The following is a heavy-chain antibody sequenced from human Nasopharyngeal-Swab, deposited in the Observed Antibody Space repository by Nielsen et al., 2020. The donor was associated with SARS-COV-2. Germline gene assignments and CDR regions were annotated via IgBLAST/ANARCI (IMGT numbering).Heavy chain of an antibody. CDR2: ISGSGGST. CDR1: GFTFSSYA. D-gene: IGHD6-19*01. CDR3: ASARRVAGPVAFDI. V-gene: IGHV3-23*01. Sequence: GESLKISCAASGFTFSSYAMSWVRQAPGKGLEWVSAISGSGGSTYYADSVKGRFTISRDNSKNTLYLQMNSLRSEDTAVYYCASARRVAGPVAFDIWGQGTMVTVSS. J-gene: IGHJ3*02.